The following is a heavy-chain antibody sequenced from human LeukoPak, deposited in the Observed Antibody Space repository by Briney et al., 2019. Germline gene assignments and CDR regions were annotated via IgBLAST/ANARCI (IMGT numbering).Heavy chain of an antibody. D-gene: IGHD2-15*01. CDR3: ARDPRNVGLAP. Sequence: GGSLRLSCAASGFTFSSYAMSWVRQAPGKGLEWVSAISGSGGSTYHADSVKGRFTISRDNSKNTLYLQMNSLRAEDTAVYYCARDPRNVGLAPWGQGTLVTVSS. J-gene: IGHJ5*02. CDR2: ISGSGGST. CDR1: GFTFSSYA. V-gene: IGHV3-23*01.